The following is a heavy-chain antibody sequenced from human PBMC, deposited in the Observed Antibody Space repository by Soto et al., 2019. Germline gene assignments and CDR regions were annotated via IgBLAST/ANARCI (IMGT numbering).Heavy chain of an antibody. Sequence: GASVKVSCKASGFTFSSSAVPWVRQARGQRLEWVGWIVVGSGNTNYAQKFQERVTITRDMSTSTAYMELSSLRSEDTAVYYCAVLPLPDYYDSSGYYYGREFDYWGQGTLVTVSS. CDR2: IVVGSGNT. V-gene: IGHV1-58*01. CDR1: GFTFSSSA. J-gene: IGHJ4*02. CDR3: AVLPLPDYYDSSGYYYGREFDY. D-gene: IGHD3-22*01.